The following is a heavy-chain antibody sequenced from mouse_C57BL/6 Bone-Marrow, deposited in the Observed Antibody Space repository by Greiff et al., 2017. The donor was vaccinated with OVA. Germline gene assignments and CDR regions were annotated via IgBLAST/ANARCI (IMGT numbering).Heavy chain of an antibody. CDR3: ARINYWYFDV. V-gene: IGHV5-17*01. Sequence: EVTLVESGGGLVKPGGSLKLSCAASGFTFSDYGMHWVRQAPEKGLEWVAYISSGSSTIYYADTVKGRFTISRDNAKNTLFLQMTSLRSEDTAMYYCARINYWYFDVWGTGTTVTVSS. CDR2: ISSGSSTI. J-gene: IGHJ1*03. CDR1: GFTFSDYG.